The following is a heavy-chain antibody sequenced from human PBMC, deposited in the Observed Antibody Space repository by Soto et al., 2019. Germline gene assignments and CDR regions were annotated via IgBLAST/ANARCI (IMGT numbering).Heavy chain of an antibody. V-gene: IGHV3-30-3*01. J-gene: IGHJ4*02. CDR1: GFTFSSYA. D-gene: IGHD5-18*01. CDR3: ARDSLLPWIQLWSPGNNFDY. CDR2: ISYDGSNK. Sequence: GGSLRLSCAASGFTFSSYAMHWVRQAPGKGLEWVAVISYDGSNKYYADSVKGRFTISRDNSKNTLYLQMNSLRAEDTAVYYCARDSLLPWIQLWSPGNNFDYWGQGTLVTVSS.